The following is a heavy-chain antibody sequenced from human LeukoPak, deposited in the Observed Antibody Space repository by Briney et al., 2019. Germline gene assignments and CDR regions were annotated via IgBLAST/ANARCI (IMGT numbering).Heavy chain of an antibody. CDR3: ARAFGCSGGSCYRFFDY. V-gene: IGHV4-38-2*02. Sequence: SETLSLTCIVSGYSISSGHYWGWIRQPPGKGLEWIGSIYHSGSTYSNPSLKSRVTISVDTSKNQFSLKLNSVTAADTAVYYCARAFGCSGGSCYRFFDYWGQGTLVTVSS. CDR2: IYHSGST. J-gene: IGHJ4*02. CDR1: GYSISSGHY. D-gene: IGHD2-15*01.